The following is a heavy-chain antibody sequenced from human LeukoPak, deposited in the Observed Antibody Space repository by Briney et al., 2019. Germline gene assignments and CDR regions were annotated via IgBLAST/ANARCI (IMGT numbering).Heavy chain of an antibody. CDR1: GGSTSSSRYY. J-gene: IGHJ4*02. D-gene: IGHD6-19*01. CDR3: ARVAVAAREYFDY. Sequence: SETLSLTCTVSGGSTSSSRYYWGWIRQTPGKGLEWIGSIYYSGSTYYNPSLKSRVTISVDTSKNQFSLKLTSVTAADTAVYYCARVAVAAREYFDYWGQGTLVTVSS. CDR2: IYYSGST. V-gene: IGHV4-39*07.